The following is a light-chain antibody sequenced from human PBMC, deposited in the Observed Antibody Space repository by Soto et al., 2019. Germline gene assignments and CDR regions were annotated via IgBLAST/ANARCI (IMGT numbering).Light chain of an antibody. CDR1: QNINNY. J-gene: IGKJ4*01. CDR3: QQRNNWVT. CDR2: DAF. V-gene: IGKV3-11*01. Sequence: EVVLTQSPVTLSLSPGERATLSRRASQNINNYLAWYQQKPGQPPRLLTYDAFNRATGIPARFSGSGSGTDFILAISSLELEDFGVYYCQQRNNWVTFGGGTKVEIK.